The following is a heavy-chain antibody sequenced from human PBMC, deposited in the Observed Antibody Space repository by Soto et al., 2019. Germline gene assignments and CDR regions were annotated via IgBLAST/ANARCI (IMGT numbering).Heavy chain of an antibody. CDR1: GGTFSGYY. V-gene: IGHV4-34*01. J-gene: IGHJ5*02. Sequence: SETLSLTCAVYGGTFSGYYWSWVRQPPGKGLEWIGEVNHSGDTNYTPSHKSRVTISVDTSKNQFSLKLSSVTAADTAVYYCARGNWNVRFDPWGQGTLVTVS. CDR3: ARGNWNVRFDP. CDR2: VNHSGDT. D-gene: IGHD1-1*01.